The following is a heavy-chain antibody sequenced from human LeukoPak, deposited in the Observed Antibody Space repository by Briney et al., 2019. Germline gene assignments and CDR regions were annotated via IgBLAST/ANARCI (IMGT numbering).Heavy chain of an antibody. V-gene: IGHV1-18*01. J-gene: IGHJ6*02. CDR2: ISAY. CDR3: ARDQLRYYGSDTYYSDMDF. D-gene: IGHD3-10*01. Sequence: ASVKVSCKASGYTFTSYAVAWVRQAPGQGLEWMGWISAYAQKFRGRVTMTTDTSTNTGYMELRSLRSDDTAVYFCARDQLRYYGSDTYYSDMDFWGQGATVTVPS. CDR1: GYTFTSYA.